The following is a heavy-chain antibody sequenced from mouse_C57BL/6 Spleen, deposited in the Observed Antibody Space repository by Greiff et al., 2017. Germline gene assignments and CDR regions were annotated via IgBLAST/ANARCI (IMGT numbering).Heavy chain of an antibody. CDR1: GYTFTSYT. J-gene: IGHJ3*01. CDR3: ARRDSSSFAY. Sequence: VKVVESGAELARPGASVQMSCKASGYTFTSYTMHWVKQRPGQGLEWIGYINPSSGYTKYNQKFKDKATLTADKSSSTAYMQLSSLTSEDSAVYYCARRDSSSFAYWGQGTLVTVSA. CDR2: INPSSGYT. D-gene: IGHD1-1*01. V-gene: IGHV1-4*01.